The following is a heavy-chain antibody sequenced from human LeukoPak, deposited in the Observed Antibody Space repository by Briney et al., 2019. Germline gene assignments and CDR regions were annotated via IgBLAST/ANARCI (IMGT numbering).Heavy chain of an antibody. D-gene: IGHD6-6*01. CDR2: IGGGGNT. Sequence: GGSLRLSCAASGFTFSSYGMSWVRQAPGKGLEWVSGIGGGGNTYYADSVKGRFAISRDNSKNTLYLQMNSLRAEDTAVYYCAKGVLAALHPTGYYSDYWGQGTLVTVSS. J-gene: IGHJ4*02. CDR3: AKGVLAALHPTGYYSDY. V-gene: IGHV3-23*01. CDR1: GFTFSSYG.